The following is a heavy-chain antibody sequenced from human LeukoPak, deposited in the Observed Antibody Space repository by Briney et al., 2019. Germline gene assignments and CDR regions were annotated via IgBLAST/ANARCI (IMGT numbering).Heavy chain of an antibody. CDR3: ARDLDSSREDV. D-gene: IGHD3-22*01. J-gene: IGHJ6*02. V-gene: IGHV1-3*01. CDR1: GYTFINYA. CDR2: SNAGNGNT. Sequence: ASVKLSCKASGYTFINYAMHWVRQAPGQRLEWMGWSNAGNGNTKYSQKFQGRVTITRDTTASTVYMELSSLRSEDTAAYYCARDLDSSREDVWGQGTTVTVSS.